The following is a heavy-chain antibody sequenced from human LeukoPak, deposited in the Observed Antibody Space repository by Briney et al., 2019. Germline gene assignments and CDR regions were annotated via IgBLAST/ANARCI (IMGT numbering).Heavy chain of an antibody. CDR1: GFTFSSYW. Sequence: GGSLRLSCAASGFTFSSYWMSWVRQAPGKGLEWVANIKQDGSEKYYVDSAKGRFTISRDKAKNSLYLQMNSLRAEDTAVYYCARGGGFGGLYDSFDIWGQGTMVTVSS. V-gene: IGHV3-7*05. D-gene: IGHD3-10*01. J-gene: IGHJ3*02. CDR3: ARGGGFGGLYDSFDI. CDR2: IKQDGSEK.